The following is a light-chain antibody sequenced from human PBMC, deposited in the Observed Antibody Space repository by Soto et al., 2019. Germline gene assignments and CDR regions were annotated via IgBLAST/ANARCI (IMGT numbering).Light chain of an antibody. Sequence: IVLTRSPGTLSLTPGERATLSFRASQSVSSSYLAWYQQKPGQAPRLLIYGASSRATGIPDRFSGSGSGTDFSLTISRLEPEDFAVYYCQQYGSSPETFGQGTKVDI. J-gene: IGKJ1*01. CDR1: QSVSSSY. CDR3: QQYGSSPET. CDR2: GAS. V-gene: IGKV3-20*01.